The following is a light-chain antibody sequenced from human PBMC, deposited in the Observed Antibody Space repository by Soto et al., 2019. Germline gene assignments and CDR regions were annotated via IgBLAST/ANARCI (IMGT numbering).Light chain of an antibody. CDR2: GAS. J-gene: IGKJ2*01. CDR1: QSVSSSY. CDR3: QQYGNSPET. Sequence: EIVLTQSPGTLSLSPGERATLSCRATQSVSSSYLAWYQQKPGQPPRLLIYGASSRATGIPDRFSGSGSGTDFTLTISRLEPEDSAVYYCQQYGNSPETFGQGTKLEIK. V-gene: IGKV3-20*01.